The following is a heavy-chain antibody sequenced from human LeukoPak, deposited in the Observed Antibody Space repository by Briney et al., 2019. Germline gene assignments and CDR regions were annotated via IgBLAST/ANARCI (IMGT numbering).Heavy chain of an antibody. J-gene: IGHJ5*02. CDR3: ARGKGEQWLSNWFDP. V-gene: IGHV1-69*13. CDR1: GGTFSSYA. Sequence: SVKVSCKASGGTFSSYAISWVRQAPGQGLEWMGGIIPIFGTANYAQKFQGRVTITADESTSTAYMELSSLRSEDTAVYYCARGKGEQWLSNWFDPWGQGTLVTVSS. CDR2: IIPIFGTA. D-gene: IGHD6-19*01.